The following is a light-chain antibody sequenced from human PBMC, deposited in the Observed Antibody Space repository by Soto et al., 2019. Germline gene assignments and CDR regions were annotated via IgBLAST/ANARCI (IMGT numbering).Light chain of an antibody. CDR3: SSYTSSTTIV. J-gene: IGLJ2*01. CDR2: DVS. Sequence: QSALTQPASVSGSPGQSITISCTGTSSDVGGYNYVSWYQQHPGKAPKLMISDVSKRPSGVSNRFSGSKSGNTASLTISGLQAEDEADSYCSSYTSSTTIVFGGGTQLTVL. CDR1: SSDVGGYNY. V-gene: IGLV2-14*01.